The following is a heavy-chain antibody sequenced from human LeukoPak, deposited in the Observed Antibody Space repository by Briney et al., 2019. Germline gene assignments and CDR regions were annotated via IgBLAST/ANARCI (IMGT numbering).Heavy chain of an antibody. Sequence: GGSLRLSCSASGFTFSSYAMHWVRQAPGKGLEYVSAISSNGGSTYYADSVKGRLTISRDNSKNTLYLQMNSLRPEDTAVYYCARNSVGGSFFDYWGQGILVTVSS. CDR2: ISSNGGST. CDR3: ARNSVGGSFFDY. J-gene: IGHJ4*02. CDR1: GFTFSSYA. V-gene: IGHV3-64*04. D-gene: IGHD3-16*01.